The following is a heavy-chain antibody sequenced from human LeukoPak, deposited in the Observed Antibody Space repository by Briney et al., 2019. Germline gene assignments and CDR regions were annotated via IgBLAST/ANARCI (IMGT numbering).Heavy chain of an antibody. CDR1: GGSISSYY. Sequence: SETLSLTCTVSGGSISSYYWSWIRQPAGKGLEWIGRIYTSGSTNYNPSLKSRVTISVDTSKNQFSLKLSSVTAADTAVYYCARGHHRGYSYGLSRWGQGTLVTVSS. D-gene: IGHD5-18*01. CDR2: IYTSGST. J-gene: IGHJ4*02. V-gene: IGHV4-4*07. CDR3: ARGHHRGYSYGLSR.